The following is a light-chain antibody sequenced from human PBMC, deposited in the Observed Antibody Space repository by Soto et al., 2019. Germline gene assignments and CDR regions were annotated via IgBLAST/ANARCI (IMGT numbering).Light chain of an antibody. J-gene: IGKJ4*01. CDR3: QHADSFPLT. Sequence: DIQMTQSPSSVSASVGDRVTITCRASQDISNSLAWYQQKPGKAPKLLIYAASSLHSGVPSRFSGSGSGTDFTLTISSLQPEDFATYYCQHADSFPLTFGGGTKVEIK. CDR1: QDISNS. V-gene: IGKV1D-12*01. CDR2: AAS.